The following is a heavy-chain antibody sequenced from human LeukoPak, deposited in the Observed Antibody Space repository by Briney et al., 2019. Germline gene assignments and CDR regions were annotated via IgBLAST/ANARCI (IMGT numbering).Heavy chain of an antibody. V-gene: IGHV3-21*04. CDR1: DFPFKNFI. CDR2: ISSSSSFI. CDR3: TRDCGEITGPRMDV. J-gene: IGHJ6*02. Sequence: SGGSLRLSCAGSDFPFKNFILNWVRQAPGRGLEWVASISSSSSFIYYADSVKGRFTVSRDNVKASMFLQMNSLRIEDTAVYYCTRDCGEITGPRMDVWGPGTTATVSS. D-gene: IGHD1-20*01.